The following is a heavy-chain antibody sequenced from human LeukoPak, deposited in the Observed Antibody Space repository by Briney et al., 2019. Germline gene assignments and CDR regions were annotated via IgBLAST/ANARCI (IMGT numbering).Heavy chain of an antibody. CDR3: ARADYDYVWGSYRQYYFDY. CDR2: ITSSGRYI. CDR1: GFTFSSYS. D-gene: IGHD3-16*02. V-gene: IGHV3-21*01. J-gene: IGHJ4*02. Sequence: PGGSLRLSCAASGFTFSSYSLSWVRQAPGKGLEWVSSITSSGRYIYYADSVKGRFTISRDNSENSLYLQMNSLRAENTAVYYCARADYDYVWGSYRQYYFDYWGQGTLVTVSS.